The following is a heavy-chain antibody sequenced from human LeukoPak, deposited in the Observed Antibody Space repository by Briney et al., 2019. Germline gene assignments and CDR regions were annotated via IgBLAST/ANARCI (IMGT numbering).Heavy chain of an antibody. D-gene: IGHD2-2*03. CDR2: IYHSGST. Sequence: SETLSLTCTVSGGSISSSSYYWGWIRQPPGTGLEWIGEIYHSGSTNYNPSLKSRVTISVDKSKNQFSLKLSSVAAADTAVYYCARWILQGRGFDPWGQGTLVTVSS. CDR1: GGSISSSSYY. J-gene: IGHJ5*02. CDR3: ARWILQGRGFDP. V-gene: IGHV4-39*07.